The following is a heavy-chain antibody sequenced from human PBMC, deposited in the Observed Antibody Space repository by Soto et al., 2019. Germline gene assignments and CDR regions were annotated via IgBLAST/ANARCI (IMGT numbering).Heavy chain of an antibody. CDR1: GFTFSSYS. J-gene: IGHJ5*02. Sequence: EVQLVESGGGLVKPGGSLRLSCAASGFTFSSYSMNWVRQAPGKGLEWVSSISSSSSYIYYADSVKGRFTISRDNAKNSLYLQMNSLRAEDTAVYYCATDPTAVTSRFDPWGQGTLVTVSS. CDR3: ATDPTAVTSRFDP. D-gene: IGHD4-4*01. V-gene: IGHV3-21*01. CDR2: ISSSSSYI.